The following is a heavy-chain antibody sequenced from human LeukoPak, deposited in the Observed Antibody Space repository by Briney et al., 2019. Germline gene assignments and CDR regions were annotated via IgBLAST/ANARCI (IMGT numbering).Heavy chain of an antibody. Sequence: SETLSLTCTVSGGSISSYYWSWIRQPPGKGLEWIGYIYYSGSTNYNPSLKSRVTMSVDTSKNQFSLKLSSVTAADTAVYYCARGHYYGSGSYFYYFDYWGQGTLVTVSS. J-gene: IGHJ4*02. CDR3: ARGHYYGSGSYFYYFDY. D-gene: IGHD3-10*01. CDR1: GGSISSYY. CDR2: IYYSGST. V-gene: IGHV4-59*12.